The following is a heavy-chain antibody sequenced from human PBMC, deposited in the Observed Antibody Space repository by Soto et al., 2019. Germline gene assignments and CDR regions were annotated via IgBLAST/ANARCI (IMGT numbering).Heavy chain of an antibody. CDR1: GFTFSRYP. D-gene: IGHD6-13*01. CDR3: AKGSEGSS. V-gene: IGHV3-23*01. Sequence: EVQLLESGGGLVQPGGSLRLSCAASGFTFSRYPMSWVCQAPGKGLEWVSAISSAGDNTYYADSVKGRFTISRDNSKNTLYLQVSSLRAEDTAIYYCAKGSEGSSWGQGTLVTVSS. CDR2: ISSAGDNT. J-gene: IGHJ4*02.